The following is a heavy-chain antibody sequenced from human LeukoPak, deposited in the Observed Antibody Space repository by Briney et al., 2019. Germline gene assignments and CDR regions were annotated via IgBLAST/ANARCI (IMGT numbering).Heavy chain of an antibody. Sequence: PPETLSLTCTVSGGSISIYYWSWIRQPPGKGLEWIGYIYNSESTIHNPSLRSRVTISVDTSKNQFSLKLNSVTAADTAVYYCVRDRELTYWSQGTLVTVSS. CDR1: GGSISIYY. CDR2: IYNSEST. V-gene: IGHV4-59*01. J-gene: IGHJ4*02. CDR3: VRDRELTY. D-gene: IGHD1-26*01.